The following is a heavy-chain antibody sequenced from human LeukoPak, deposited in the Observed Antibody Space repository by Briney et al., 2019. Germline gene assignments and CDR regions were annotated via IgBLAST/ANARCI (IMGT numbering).Heavy chain of an antibody. CDR1: GFTFSSYA. CDR2: ISGSGGST. Sequence: GGSLRLSCAASGFTFSSYAMSWVRQAPGKGLEWVSAISGSGGSTYYADSVKGRFTISGDNSKNTLYLQMNSLRAEDTAVYYCAKDGGNYYDSSGYPDDAFDIWGQGTMVTVSS. V-gene: IGHV3-23*01. D-gene: IGHD3-22*01. J-gene: IGHJ3*02. CDR3: AKDGGNYYDSSGYPDDAFDI.